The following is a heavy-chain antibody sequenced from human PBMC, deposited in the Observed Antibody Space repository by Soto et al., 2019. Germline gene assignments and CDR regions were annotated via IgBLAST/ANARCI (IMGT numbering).Heavy chain of an antibody. CDR1: GYTLTELS. V-gene: IGHV1-24*01. CDR2: FDPEDGET. Sequence: ASVKVSCKVSGYTLTELSMHWVRQAPGKGLEWMGGFDPEDGETIYAKKFQGRVTMTEDTSTDTAYMEVSSLRSDDTAVYYCATDLGAYGDYDYWGQGTLVTVSS. D-gene: IGHD4-17*01. CDR3: ATDLGAYGDYDY. J-gene: IGHJ4*02.